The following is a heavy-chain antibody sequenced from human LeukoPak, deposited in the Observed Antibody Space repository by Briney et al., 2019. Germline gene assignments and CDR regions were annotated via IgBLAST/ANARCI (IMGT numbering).Heavy chain of an antibody. Sequence: GGSLRLSCAASGFTFSNYWMHWVRQAPGKGLVWVSRIKSDGSSTTYADSVRGRFTISRDNSKNTLFLQMNSLRAEDTALYYCAKDSPNYDSRGQLLDFWGQGTVVTVSS. J-gene: IGHJ4*02. CDR3: AKDSPNYDSRGQLLDF. CDR2: IKSDGSST. D-gene: IGHD3-22*01. V-gene: IGHV3-74*01. CDR1: GFTFSNYW.